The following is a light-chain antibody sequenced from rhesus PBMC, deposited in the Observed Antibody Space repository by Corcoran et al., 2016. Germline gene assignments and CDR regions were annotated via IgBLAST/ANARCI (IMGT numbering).Light chain of an antibody. J-gene: IGKJ2*01. Sequence: DIQMTQSPSSLSASVGDRVPITCRASENVNNYLHWYQQKPGKVPKLRIYKASTLQSGVPSRFSGSGSGTDFTLTLSSLQPEDFATYYCQHSYSTPYSFGQGTKVEIK. CDR3: QHSYSTPYS. CDR2: KAS. CDR1: ENVNNY. V-gene: IGKV1-74*01.